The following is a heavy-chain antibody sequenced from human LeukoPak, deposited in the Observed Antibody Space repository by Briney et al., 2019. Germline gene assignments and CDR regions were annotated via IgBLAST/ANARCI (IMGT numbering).Heavy chain of an antibody. J-gene: IGHJ4*02. CDR2: IYTSGST. V-gene: IGHV4-4*07. CDR1: GDSISSFY. CDR3: ARNYYDSSGYYRARTYYFDY. D-gene: IGHD3-22*01. Sequence: IPSETLSLTCTVPGDSISSFYWSWIRQPARKGLEWIGRIYTSGSTSYNPSLKSRVTMSVDTSKNQFSLKLSSVTAADTAVYYCARNYYDSSGYYRARTYYFDYWGQGTLVTVSS.